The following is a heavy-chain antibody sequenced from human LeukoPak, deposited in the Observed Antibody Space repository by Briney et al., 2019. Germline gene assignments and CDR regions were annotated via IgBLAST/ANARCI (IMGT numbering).Heavy chain of an antibody. D-gene: IGHD6-19*01. V-gene: IGHV3-15*01. J-gene: IGHJ1*01. CDR3: TTTGYSSGWRIEYFQH. Sequence: PGGSLRLSCAASGFTFSNAWMSWVRQAPGKGLEWVGRIKSKTDGGTTDYAAPVKGRFTISRDDSKNTLYLQMNSLKTEDTAVYYCTTTGYSSGWRIEYFQHWGQGTLVTVSS. CDR1: GFTFSNAW. CDR2: IKSKTDGGTT.